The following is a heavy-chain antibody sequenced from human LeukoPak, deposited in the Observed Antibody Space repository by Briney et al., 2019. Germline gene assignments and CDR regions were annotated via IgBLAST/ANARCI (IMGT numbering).Heavy chain of an antibody. CDR2: ISGSTGST. V-gene: IGHV3-23*01. CDR1: GCTFSNYA. J-gene: IGHJ4*02. D-gene: IGHD1-26*01. Sequence: GGSLRLAWAPSGCTFSNYAMNWVRQAAGNRLEWVSFISGSTGSTYYADSVKGRFCISRDNSKNTVYVQTDSLRVEYAAVYYCAKGPVSAIVGATALDYWGQGTLVTVSS. CDR3: AKGPVSAIVGATALDY.